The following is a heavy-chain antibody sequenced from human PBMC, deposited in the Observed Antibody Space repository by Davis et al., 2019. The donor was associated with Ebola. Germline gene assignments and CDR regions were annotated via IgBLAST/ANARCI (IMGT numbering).Heavy chain of an antibody. D-gene: IGHD2-2*01. V-gene: IGHV4-34*01. CDR2: INQSGST. CDR3: AGRGYCHGTSCLTWD. Sequence: PGGSLRLSCAASAFAFSGYTMAWVRQPSGKGLEWVGEINQSGSTNCNPSPTSRVTISVDMSKNQFSLKLGSVTAADTAVYYCAGRGYCHGTSCLTWDWGQGTTVTVSS. CDR1: AFAFSGYT. J-gene: IGHJ6*02.